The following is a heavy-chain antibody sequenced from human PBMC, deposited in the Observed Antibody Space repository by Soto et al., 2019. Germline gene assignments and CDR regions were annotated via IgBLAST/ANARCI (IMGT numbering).Heavy chain of an antibody. CDR3: TRLHFEGGLSDY. CDR1: GFTFSSYA. CDR2: ISDSGANT. J-gene: IGHJ4*02. Sequence: GGSLRLSCEASGFTFSSYAMTWVRQAPGKGLEWVSSISDSGANTYYADSVKGRFTISRDNSKNILLLQMNSLRAEDTALYYCTRLHFEGGLSDYWGQGTLVTVSS. V-gene: IGHV3-23*01. D-gene: IGHD3-16*01.